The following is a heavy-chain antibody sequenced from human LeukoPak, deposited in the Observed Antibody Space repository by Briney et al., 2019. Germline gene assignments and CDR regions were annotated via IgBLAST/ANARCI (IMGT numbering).Heavy chain of an antibody. J-gene: IGHJ5*02. D-gene: IGHD2-2*01. CDR3: AKGPDFVVVPAAVWFDP. Sequence: GGSLRLSCAASGFTFSSYAMSWVRQAPGKGLEWVSAISGSGGSTYYADSVKGRFTISRDNSKNTLYLQMNSLRAEDTAVYYCAKGPDFVVVPAAVWFDPGGKEPLVTVPS. CDR1: GFTFSSYA. CDR2: ISGSGGST. V-gene: IGHV3-23*01.